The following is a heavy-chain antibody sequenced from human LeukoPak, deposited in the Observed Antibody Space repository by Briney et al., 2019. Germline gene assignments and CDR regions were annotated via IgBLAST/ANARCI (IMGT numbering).Heavy chain of an antibody. CDR2: ISWNSGSI. CDR3: AKDFSYGDFRHFDY. D-gene: IGHD4-17*01. V-gene: IGHV3-9*01. CDR1: GFTFDDYA. J-gene: IGHJ4*02. Sequence: GGSLRLSCAASGFTFDDYAMHWVRQAPGKGLEWVSGISWNSGSIGYADSVKGRFTISRDNAKNSLYLQMNSLRAEDTALYYCAKDFSYGDFRHFDYWGQGTLVTVSS.